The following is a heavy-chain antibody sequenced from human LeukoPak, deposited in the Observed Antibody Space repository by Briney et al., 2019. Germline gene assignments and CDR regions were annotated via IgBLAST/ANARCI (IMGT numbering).Heavy chain of an antibody. Sequence: SETLSLTCIVSGGSFGSYYWSWIRQPPGKGLEWIGHNYYGGSTNDNPSLRSRVTISVDTSKNQFSLRLSSVTDADTAVYCCARDRSDGSGYYGYYFDHWGQGTLVSVSS. CDR1: GGSFGSYY. V-gene: IGHV4-59*01. D-gene: IGHD3-22*01. CDR2: NYYGGST. J-gene: IGHJ4*02. CDR3: ARDRSDGSGYYGYYFDH.